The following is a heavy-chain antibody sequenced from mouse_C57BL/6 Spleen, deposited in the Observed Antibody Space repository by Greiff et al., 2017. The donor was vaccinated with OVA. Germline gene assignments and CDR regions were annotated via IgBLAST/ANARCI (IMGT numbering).Heavy chain of an antibody. V-gene: IGHV1-18*01. D-gene: IGHD3-3*01. J-gene: IGHJ1*03. CDR3: ARKGTNYYFDV. CDR2: INPDNGGT. CDR1: GYTFTDYY. Sequence: EVQLQPSGPELVRPGASVKISCKASGYTFTDYYMDWVKQSHGKSLEWIGDINPDNGGTSYNQKFKGKATMTVDKSSSTAYMELRSLTSEDTAVYYCARKGTNYYFDVWGTGTTVTVSS.